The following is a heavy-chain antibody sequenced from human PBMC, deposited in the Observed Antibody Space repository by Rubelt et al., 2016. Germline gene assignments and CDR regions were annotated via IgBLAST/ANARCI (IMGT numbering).Heavy chain of an antibody. D-gene: IGHD3-22*01. V-gene: IGHV4-34*01. J-gene: IGHJ4*02. CDR1: GGSFSGYY. Sequence: QVQLQQWGAGLLKPSETLSLTCAVYGGSFSGYYWSLIRQPPGKGLEWIGEINHSGSTNYNPSLKSRGTISVDTSKNQCSLKLSSVTAADTAVYYCARTMGDSSGSDYWGQGTLVTVSS. CDR2: INHSGST. CDR3: ARTMGDSSGSDY.